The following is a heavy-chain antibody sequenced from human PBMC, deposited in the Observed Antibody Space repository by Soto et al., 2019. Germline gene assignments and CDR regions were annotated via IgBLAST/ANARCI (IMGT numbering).Heavy chain of an antibody. D-gene: IGHD5-18*01. CDR2: IIPILGIA. CDR1: GGTFSSYT. CDR3: AKDRGYSYGNP. J-gene: IGHJ5*02. V-gene: IGHV1-69*04. Sequence: SMKVSCKASGGTFSSYTISWVRQAPGQGLEWMGRIIPILGIANYAQKFQGRVTITADKSTSTAYMELSSLRSEDTAVYYCAKDRGYSYGNPWGKGTPVTVPS.